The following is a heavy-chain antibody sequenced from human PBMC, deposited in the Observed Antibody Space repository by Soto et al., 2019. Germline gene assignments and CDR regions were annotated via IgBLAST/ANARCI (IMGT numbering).Heavy chain of an antibody. CDR3: ARDYYGSGSYYTSY. J-gene: IGHJ4*02. CDR1: GGSISSGGYC. V-gene: IGHV4-31*03. CDR2: IYYSGST. D-gene: IGHD3-10*01. Sequence: SETLSLTCTVSGGSISSGGYCWSWIRQHPGKGLEWIGYIYYSGSTYYNPSLKSRVTISVDTSKNQFSLKLSSVTAADTAVYYCARDYYGSGSYYTSYWGQGTLVTVSS.